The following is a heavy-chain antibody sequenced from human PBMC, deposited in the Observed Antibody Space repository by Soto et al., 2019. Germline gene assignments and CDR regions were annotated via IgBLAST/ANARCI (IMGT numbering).Heavy chain of an antibody. CDR2: IIPILGIA. V-gene: IGHV1-69*02. Sequence: ASVKVSCKASGGTFSSYTISWVRQAPGQGLEWMGRIIPILGIANYAQKFQGRVTITADKSTSTAYMELSSLRSEDTAVYYCARGLYCSSTSCYRSYYYGMDVWGQGTTGTVSS. CDR3: ARGLYCSSTSCYRSYYYGMDV. CDR1: GGTFSSYT. D-gene: IGHD2-2*02. J-gene: IGHJ6*02.